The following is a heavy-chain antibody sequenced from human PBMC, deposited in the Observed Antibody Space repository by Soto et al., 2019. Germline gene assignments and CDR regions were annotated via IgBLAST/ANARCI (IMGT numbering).Heavy chain of an antibody. V-gene: IGHV3-23*01. CDR3: AKASKGYTGYDLDY. D-gene: IGHD5-12*01. CDR1: GFSFSGHA. Sequence: GGSLRLSCAASGFSFSGHAMSWVRQAPGKGLEWVSAISGSGSSTYYSDSVRGRFTISRDNSKNTLYLQMNSLRAEDTAVYFCAKASKGYTGYDLDYWGKGTPVTVSS. CDR2: ISGSGSST. J-gene: IGHJ4*02.